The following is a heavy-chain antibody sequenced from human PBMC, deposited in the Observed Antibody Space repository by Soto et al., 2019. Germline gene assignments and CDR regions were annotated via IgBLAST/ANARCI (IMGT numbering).Heavy chain of an antibody. J-gene: IGHJ4*02. Sequence: SETLSLTCGVSGGSISSGGYSWSWIRQPPGKGLEWIGYIYHSGSTYYNPSLKSRVTISADTSKNQFSLKLSSVTAADTAVYYCARGYGRNFDYWGQGTLVTVSS. CDR2: IYHSGST. CDR3: ARGYGRNFDY. V-gene: IGHV4-30-2*01. D-gene: IGHD5-18*01. CDR1: GGSISSGGYS.